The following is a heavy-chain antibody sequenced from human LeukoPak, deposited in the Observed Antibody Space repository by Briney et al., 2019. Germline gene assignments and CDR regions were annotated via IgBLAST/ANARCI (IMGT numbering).Heavy chain of an antibody. CDR3: ARWYNSLDV. D-gene: IGHD1-1*01. Sequence: GGSLRLSCAASGFTFSSYAMSWVRQAPGKGLEWVSAISGSGGSTYYADSVKGRFTISRDNSKNTLYLQMGSLRPEDMAVYYCARWYNSLDVWGQGSTVTVSS. J-gene: IGHJ6*02. CDR2: ISGSGGST. CDR1: GFTFSSYA. V-gene: IGHV3-23*01.